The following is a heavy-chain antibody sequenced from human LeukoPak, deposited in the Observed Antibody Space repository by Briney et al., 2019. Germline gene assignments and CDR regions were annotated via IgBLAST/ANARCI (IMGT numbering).Heavy chain of an antibody. Sequence: GGSLRLSCAASGFTFDDYTMHWVRQAPGKGLEWVSLISWDGGSTYYADSVKGRFTISRDNSKNSLYLQMNSLRTEDTALYYCAKDIVDFWSGCYDAFDIWGQGTMVTVSS. D-gene: IGHD3-3*01. CDR1: GFTFDDYT. CDR3: AKDIVDFWSGCYDAFDI. CDR2: ISWDGGST. V-gene: IGHV3-43*01. J-gene: IGHJ3*02.